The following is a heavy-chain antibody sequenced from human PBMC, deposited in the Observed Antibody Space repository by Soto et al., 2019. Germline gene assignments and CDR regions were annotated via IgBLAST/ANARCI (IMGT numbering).Heavy chain of an antibody. CDR3: ARDVVVVAATPVVGGYYYYGMDV. D-gene: IGHD2-15*01. J-gene: IGHJ6*02. CDR1: GGSISSSNW. Sequence: PSETLSLTCAVSGGSISSSNWWSWVRQPPGKGLEWIGEIYHSGSTNYNPSLKSRVTISVDKSKNQFSLKLSSVTAADTAVYYCARDVVVVAATPVVGGYYYYGMDVWGQGTTVTVSS. CDR2: IYHSGST. V-gene: IGHV4-4*02.